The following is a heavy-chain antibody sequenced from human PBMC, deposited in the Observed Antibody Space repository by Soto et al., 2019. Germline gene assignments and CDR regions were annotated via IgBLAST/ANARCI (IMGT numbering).Heavy chain of an antibody. V-gene: IGHV1-18*01. Sequence: ASVKVSCKASGYTFTSYGISWVRQAPGQGLEWMGWISAYNGNTNYAQKLQGRVTMTTDTSTSTAYMELRSLRSDDTALYYCAILYGDYVSIYYYMDVWGKGTTVTVSS. J-gene: IGHJ6*03. CDR2: ISAYNGNT. D-gene: IGHD4-17*01. CDR3: AILYGDYVSIYYYMDV. CDR1: GYTFTSYG.